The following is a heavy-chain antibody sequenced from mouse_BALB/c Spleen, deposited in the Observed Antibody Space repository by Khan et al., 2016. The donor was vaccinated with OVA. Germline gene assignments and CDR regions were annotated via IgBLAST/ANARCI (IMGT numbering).Heavy chain of an antibody. CDR3: ARMDTTSLDR. Sequence: QVQLKQSGAELARPGASVKLSCKVSGYTFTDYYINWVKQRTGQGLEWIGQIYPGSGNTYYNEKFTGKATLTADTSSSTAYMQLSRLTSEDSAVYFCARMDTTSLDRWGQGTTLTLSS. V-gene: IGHV1-77*01. CDR1: GYTFTDYY. CDR2: IYPGSGNT. D-gene: IGHD4-1*02. J-gene: IGHJ2*01.